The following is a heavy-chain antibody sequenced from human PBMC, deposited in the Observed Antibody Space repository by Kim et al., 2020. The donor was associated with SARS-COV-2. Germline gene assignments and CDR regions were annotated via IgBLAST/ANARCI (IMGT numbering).Heavy chain of an antibody. Sequence: GGSLRLSCAASGFTFNNAWMSWVRQVPGKGLEWVGRIKGKTDGGTKAYAAPVKGRFIISRDDSKNSLYLQMDSLKTEDTAVYYCTTAGSPTAGAFYIWGQGTMVIVSS. J-gene: IGHJ3*02. CDR1: GFTFNNAW. V-gene: IGHV3-15*01. CDR3: TTAGSPTAGAFYI. D-gene: IGHD2-2*01. CDR2: IKGKTDGGTK.